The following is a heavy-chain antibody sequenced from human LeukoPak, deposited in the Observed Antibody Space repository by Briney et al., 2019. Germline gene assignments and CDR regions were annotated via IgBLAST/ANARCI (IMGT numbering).Heavy chain of an antibody. CDR2: ISSSDTI. V-gene: IGHV3-69-1*01. CDR3: AKAPRNIVVVVASPAY. J-gene: IGHJ4*02. CDR1: GFTFSYYS. Sequence: PGGSLRLSCAASGFTFSYYSMNWVRQAPGKGLEWTSYISSSDTIFYADSVKGRFAVSRDNSKNTLYLQMNSLRAEDTAVYYCAKAPRNIVVVVASPAYWGQGTLVTVSS. D-gene: IGHD2-15*01.